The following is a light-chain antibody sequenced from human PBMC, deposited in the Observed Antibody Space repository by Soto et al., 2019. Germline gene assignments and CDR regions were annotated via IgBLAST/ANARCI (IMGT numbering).Light chain of an antibody. J-gene: IGKJ3*01. CDR3: HKYDDLPPT. Sequence: DIQMTQSPSSLSASVGDRVTITCQASQHISPYLNWFQQKPGKAPELRIYDASNLGPGTPSRFSGSGSGTDFTLPISSRQPEDMATYYGHKYDDLPPTFGPGTKVDIK. CDR2: DAS. CDR1: QHISPY. V-gene: IGKV1-33*01.